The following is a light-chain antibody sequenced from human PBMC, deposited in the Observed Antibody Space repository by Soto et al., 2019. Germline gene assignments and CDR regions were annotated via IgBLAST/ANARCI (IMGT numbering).Light chain of an antibody. CDR2: DAS. CDR3: QQRSNRPLT. J-gene: IGKJ4*01. CDR1: QSVSSY. V-gene: IGKV3-11*01. Sequence: EIVLTQSPATLSLSPGERATLSCRASQSVSSYLAWYQQKPGQAPRLLIYDASNRATGIPARFSGSGSGTDFTLTISSLEPEAFAVYYCQQRSNRPLTFGGGTKVEIK.